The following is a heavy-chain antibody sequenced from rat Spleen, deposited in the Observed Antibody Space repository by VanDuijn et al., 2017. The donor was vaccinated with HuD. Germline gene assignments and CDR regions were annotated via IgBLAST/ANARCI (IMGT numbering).Heavy chain of an antibody. Sequence: EVQLVESGGGLVQPGRSLKLSCAASGFTFSNYGMAWVRQAPTKGLEWVATIRYDGSSTYYRDSVKGRFTISSDNAKSTLNLQMDSLRSEDTATYYCARRPQNYGPIGGFDYWGQGVMVTVSS. V-gene: IGHV5-29*01. J-gene: IGHJ2*01. CDR2: IRYDGSST. CDR3: ARRPQNYGPIGGFDY. CDR1: GFTFSNYG. D-gene: IGHD1-11*01.